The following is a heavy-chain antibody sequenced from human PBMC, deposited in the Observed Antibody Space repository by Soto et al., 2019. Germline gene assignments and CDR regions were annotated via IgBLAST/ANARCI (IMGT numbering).Heavy chain of an antibody. Sequence: GGSLRLSCAASGFTFSDYYMSWIRQAPGKGLEWVSYISSSGASIYYADSVKGRFTISRDNAENSLSLQMNSLRAEDTAVYYCGRGGWSSSGGIAASWGQGTLVTVS. J-gene: IGHJ5*02. CDR1: GFTFSDYY. D-gene: IGHD6-13*01. CDR2: ISSSGASI. V-gene: IGHV3-11*01. CDR3: GRGGWSSSGGIAAS.